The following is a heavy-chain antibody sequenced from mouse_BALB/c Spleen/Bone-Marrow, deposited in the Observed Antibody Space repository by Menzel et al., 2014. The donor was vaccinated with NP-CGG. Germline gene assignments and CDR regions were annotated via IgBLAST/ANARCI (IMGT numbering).Heavy chain of an antibody. D-gene: IGHD1-1*01. CDR1: GFNITDTY. CDR3: ARYYCLYYCGY. Sequence: EVQLQQSGAELVKPGASVKLSCTASGFNITDTYMHWVKQRPEQGLEWIGRIDPANGNNKYDPKFQGKATITADTSSNTVCPELSSVTSEDTPVYFCARYYCLYYCGYGGPGTTLTV. J-gene: IGHJ2*01. CDR2: IDPANGNN. V-gene: IGHV14-3*02.